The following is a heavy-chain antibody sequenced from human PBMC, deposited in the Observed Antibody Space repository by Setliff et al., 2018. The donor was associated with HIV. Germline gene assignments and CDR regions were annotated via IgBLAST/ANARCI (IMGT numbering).Heavy chain of an antibody. CDR3: ATSPLGYCSGGSCSHYFDY. D-gene: IGHD2-15*01. CDR1: GYSFTNYW. J-gene: IGHJ4*02. Sequence: PGESLKISCKSSGYSFTNYWVGWVRQMPGNGLEWMGLIWPDDSDTIYSPSFRGQVTMSADKSINTAYLQWSSLKAPDTAIYYCATSPLGYCSGGSCSHYFDYWGPGTLVTVSS. CDR2: IWPDDSDT. V-gene: IGHV5-51*01.